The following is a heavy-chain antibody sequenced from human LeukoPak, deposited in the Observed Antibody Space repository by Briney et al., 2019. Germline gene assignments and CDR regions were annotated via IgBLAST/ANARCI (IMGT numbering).Heavy chain of an antibody. V-gene: IGHV4-38-2*02. CDR1: GYSISSGYQ. Sequence: SETLSLTCSVSGYSISSGYQWGWIRQPPGKGLEWIGSIHHSGSTYYNPSLNSRISISIDTSKNQFSLKLSSVTAADTAVYYCARETTPDAFDIWGQGTMVTVSS. J-gene: IGHJ3*02. D-gene: IGHD4-11*01. CDR2: IHHSGST. CDR3: ARETTPDAFDI.